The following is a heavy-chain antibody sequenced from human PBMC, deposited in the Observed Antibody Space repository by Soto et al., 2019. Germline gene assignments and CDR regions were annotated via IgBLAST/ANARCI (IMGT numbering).Heavy chain of an antibody. J-gene: IGHJ5*02. V-gene: IGHV4-59*01. CDR3: ARDRYYDFWSGYGYNWFDP. CDR1: GGSISSYY. Sequence: QVQLQESGPGLVKPSETLSLTCTVSGGSISSYYWSWIRQPPGKGLEWIGYIYYSGSTNYNPSLMGRVKIPVATSKNQFSLKLSSVTDADTAVYYCARDRYYDFWSGYGYNWFDPWGQGTLVTVAS. D-gene: IGHD3-3*01. CDR2: IYYSGST.